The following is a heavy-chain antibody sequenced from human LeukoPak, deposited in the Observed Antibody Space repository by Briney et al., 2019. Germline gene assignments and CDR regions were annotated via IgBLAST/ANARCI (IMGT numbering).Heavy chain of an antibody. CDR2: ISGSGGST. J-gene: IGHJ4*02. Sequence: GGSLRLSCVASGFTFSNYAMSWVRQAPGKGLEWVSGISGSGGSTYYADSVKGRFTISRDDSKNTLYLQMNSLRAEDTAVYYCAKRVSDRAHCGGDCYLVDYWGQGTLVTVSS. CDR3: AKRVSDRAHCGGDCYLVDY. CDR1: GFTFSNYA. D-gene: IGHD2-21*02. V-gene: IGHV3-23*01.